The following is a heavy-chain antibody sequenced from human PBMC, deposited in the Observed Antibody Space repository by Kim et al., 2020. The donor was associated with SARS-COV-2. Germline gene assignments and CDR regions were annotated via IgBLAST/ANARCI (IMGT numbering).Heavy chain of an antibody. J-gene: IGHJ4*02. CDR2: ISYDGSNK. CDR1: GFTFSSYG. Sequence: GGSLRLSCAASGFTFSSYGMHWVRPAPGKGLEWVAVISYDGSNKYYADSVKGRFTISRDNSKNTLYLQMNSLRAEDTAVYYCAKDRIVVVISSEPDYWGQGTLVSVSA. D-gene: IGHD3-22*01. V-gene: IGHV3-30*18. CDR3: AKDRIVVVISSEPDY.